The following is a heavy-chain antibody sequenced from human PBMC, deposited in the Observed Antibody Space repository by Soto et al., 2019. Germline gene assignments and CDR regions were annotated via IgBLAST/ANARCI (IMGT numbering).Heavy chain of an antibody. J-gene: IGHJ4*02. CDR3: AHIGAAGGDFHY. Sequence: QITLKESGPTLVKPTQTLTLTCTFSGVSLSTSGVGVGWIRQPPGKALEWLALLYWDDDKRYSPSLKSRITITKDTSKTQVVLTLTNRDPVDTATYYYAHIGAAGGDFHYWGQGTLVSVCS. CDR1: GVSLSTSGVG. CDR2: LYWDDDK. V-gene: IGHV2-5*02. D-gene: IGHD3-16*01.